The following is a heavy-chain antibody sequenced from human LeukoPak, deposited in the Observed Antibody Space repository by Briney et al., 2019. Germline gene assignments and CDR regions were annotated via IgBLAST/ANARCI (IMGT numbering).Heavy chain of an antibody. CDR2: MNPNSGNT. V-gene: IGHV1-8*01. D-gene: IGHD3-9*01. CDR1: GYTFTSYD. J-gene: IGHJ3*02. Sequence: ASVKVSCKASGYTFTSYDINWVRQATGQELEWMGWMNPNSGNTGYAQKFQGRVTMTRNTSISTAYMELCSLRSEDTAVYYCASDHYDILTGYRSHDAFDIWGQGTMVTVSS. CDR3: ASDHYDILTGYRSHDAFDI.